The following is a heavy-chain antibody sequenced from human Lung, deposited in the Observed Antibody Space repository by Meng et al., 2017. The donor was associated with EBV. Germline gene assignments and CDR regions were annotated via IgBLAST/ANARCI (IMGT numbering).Heavy chain of an antibody. CDR3: ARSESSGWIDY. CDR1: EDRFYSNMAA. Sequence: QRPVPGLLKPNPDLPLPCAVTEDRFYSNMAAWDWNGQAPTKGLEWHGRTYYRSKLYNGYAVSVKSRITINPDTSKNQSSLQLNSVTPEDTAMYNFARSESSGWIDYWGQETLVTSPQ. V-gene: IGHV6-1*01. J-gene: IGHJ4*02. D-gene: IGHD6-19*01. CDR2: TYYRSKLYN.